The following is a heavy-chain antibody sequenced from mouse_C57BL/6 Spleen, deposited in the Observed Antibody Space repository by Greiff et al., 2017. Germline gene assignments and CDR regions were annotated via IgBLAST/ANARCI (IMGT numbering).Heavy chain of an antibody. CDR3: TNYYGSSYRYFDV. CDR1: GYTFTDYE. CDR2: IDPETGGT. V-gene: IGHV1-15*01. Sequence: VKLVESGAGLVRPGASVTLSCKASGYTFTDYEMHWVKQTPVHGLEWIGAIDPETGGTAYNQKFKGKAILTADKSSSTAYMELRSLTSEDSAVYYCTNYYGSSYRYFDVWGTGTTVTVSS. J-gene: IGHJ1*03. D-gene: IGHD1-1*01.